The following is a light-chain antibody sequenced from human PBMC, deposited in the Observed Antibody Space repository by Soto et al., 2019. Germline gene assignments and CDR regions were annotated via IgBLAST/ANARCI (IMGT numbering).Light chain of an antibody. J-gene: IGKJ5*01. CDR2: GTS. Sequence: IVLTQAPGTLSLSPGERATLSCRASQSVSSNLAWYQQKPGQAPRLLIYGTSSRATGIPDRFSGSGSGTDFTLTISRLEPEDFAVYYCQQYGNSPITFGQGTRLEIK. CDR1: QSVSSN. V-gene: IGKV3-20*01. CDR3: QQYGNSPIT.